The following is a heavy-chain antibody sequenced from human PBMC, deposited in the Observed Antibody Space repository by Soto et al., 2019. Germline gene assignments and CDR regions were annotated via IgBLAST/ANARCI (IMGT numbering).Heavy chain of an antibody. CDR1: GYTFTSYG. Sequence: ASVKVSCKASGYTFTSYGISWVRQAPGQGLEWMGWISAYNGNTNYAQKLQGRVTMTTDTSTSTAYMELRSLRSDDTAVYYCARDPVGVVVIVPAFDIWGQGTMVTVSS. CDR3: ARDPVGVVVIVPAFDI. D-gene: IGHD3-22*01. V-gene: IGHV1-18*01. CDR2: ISAYNGNT. J-gene: IGHJ3*02.